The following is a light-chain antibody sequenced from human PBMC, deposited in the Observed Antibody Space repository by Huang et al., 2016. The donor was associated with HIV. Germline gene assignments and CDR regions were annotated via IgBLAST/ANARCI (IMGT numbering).Light chain of an antibody. V-gene: IGKV3-20*01. Sequence: EIVLTQSPGTLSLSPAKRATLSCRASQSVNSDYLAWYQQKPGQAPRLLIYGASSRATGIPDRFSGSGSGTDFTLTISRLEPEDFAVYYCQQYGDSPTAFGQGTKVEIK. CDR1: QSVNSDY. J-gene: IGKJ1*01. CDR2: GAS. CDR3: QQYGDSPTA.